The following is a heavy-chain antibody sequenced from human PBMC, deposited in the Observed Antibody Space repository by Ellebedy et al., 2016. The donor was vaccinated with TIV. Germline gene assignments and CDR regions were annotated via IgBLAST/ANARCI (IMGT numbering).Heavy chain of an antibody. CDR2: ISAYTGDT. V-gene: IGHV1-18*01. CDR1: GYTFSTYI. J-gene: IGHJ4*02. CDR3: ARDMVQGMVARYLWFDY. Sequence: ASVKVSCKTSGYTFSTYIYSWVRQAPGQGLEWMGWISAYTGDTNYAQKFQGRVTMTTDTSTSTAYMELRNLRSDDTAVYYCARDMVQGMVARYLWFDYWGQGTLVTVSS. D-gene: IGHD5-12*01.